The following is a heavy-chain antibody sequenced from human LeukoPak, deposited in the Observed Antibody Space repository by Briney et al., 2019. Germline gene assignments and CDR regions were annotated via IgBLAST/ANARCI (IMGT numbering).Heavy chain of an antibody. D-gene: IGHD6-19*01. Sequence: GGSLRLSCATSGFDFTNFAMNWVRQAPGKGLEWVSFISGSGGTKHYADSVKGRFTISRDNSKNTLYLQMNSLRAEDTAVYYCAKAGEDSSGIYYFDYWGQGTLVTVSS. CDR2: ISGSGGTK. J-gene: IGHJ4*02. CDR1: GFDFTNFA. CDR3: AKAGEDSSGIYYFDY. V-gene: IGHV3-23*01.